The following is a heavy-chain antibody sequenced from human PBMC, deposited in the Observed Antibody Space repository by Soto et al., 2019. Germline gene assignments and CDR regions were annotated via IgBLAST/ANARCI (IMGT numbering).Heavy chain of an antibody. J-gene: IGHJ6*02. CDR1: GFTFSSYD. Sequence: SLRLSCAASGFTFSSYDMHWVRQATGKGLEWVSAIGTAGDTYYPGSVKGRFTISRENAKNSLYLQMNSLRAGDTAVYYCARARCSGGSCYSRNYYYYGMDVWGQGTTVTVSS. D-gene: IGHD2-15*01. CDR3: ARARCSGGSCYSRNYYYYGMDV. CDR2: IGTAGDT. V-gene: IGHV3-13*01.